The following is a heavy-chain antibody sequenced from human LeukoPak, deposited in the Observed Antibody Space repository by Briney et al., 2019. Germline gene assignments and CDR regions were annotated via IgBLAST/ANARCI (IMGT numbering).Heavy chain of an antibody. V-gene: IGHV1-24*01. D-gene: IGHD3-9*01. Sequence: ASVKVSCKVSGYSFNDLSVHWVRQAPGKGLQWMGGYILEYVVTISAQNFQGRLTMTEDTSTATAFMEVSSLRSEDTAVYYCTAVSLLRGYDVLTFYSYPNYFDFWGQGTLVTVSS. CDR1: GYSFNDLS. CDR2: YILEYVVT. CDR3: TAVSLLRGYDVLTFYSYPNYFDF. J-gene: IGHJ4*02.